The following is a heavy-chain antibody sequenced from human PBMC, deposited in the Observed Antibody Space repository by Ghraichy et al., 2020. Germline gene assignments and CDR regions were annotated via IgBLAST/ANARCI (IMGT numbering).Heavy chain of an antibody. V-gene: IGHV3-48*03. Sequence: GGSLRLSCAASGFDFNNYEMNWVRQALGKGLEWISYISSGGYTINHADSVEGRFTISRDNTKNSLFLQMNSLRAEDSAVYYCARIITGPDYSGLDVWGQGTTVTVS. CDR2: ISSGGYTI. J-gene: IGHJ6*02. CDR1: GFDFNNYE. CDR3: ARIITGPDYSGLDV. D-gene: IGHD1-20*01.